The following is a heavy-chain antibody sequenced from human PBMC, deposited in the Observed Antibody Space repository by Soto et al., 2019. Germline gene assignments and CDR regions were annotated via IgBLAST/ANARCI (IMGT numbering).Heavy chain of an antibody. Sequence: PGGSLRLSCAASGFTFRNFGMHWVRQATGKGLEWVAVISYDGTNKYYADSVKGRFTISRDNGKNSLYLQLNNLRAEDTAVYYCARDHLILPAHDFFYGSDVWGRGATVTVSS. J-gene: IGHJ6*02. CDR1: GFTFRNFG. V-gene: IGHV3-30*03. D-gene: IGHD2-21*02. CDR3: ARDHLILPAHDFFYGSDV. CDR2: ISYDGTNK.